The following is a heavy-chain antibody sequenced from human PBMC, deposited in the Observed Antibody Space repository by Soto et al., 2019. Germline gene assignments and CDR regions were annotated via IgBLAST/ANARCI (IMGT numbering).Heavy chain of an antibody. Sequence: QVQLQESGPGLVKPSQTLSLTCTVSGASISSANYYWSRIRQHPGKGLEWIGYIYNIGSTYFNPALKSRVTISLDTSKNQFYLKLSSVTAAATAVYYCSREGYDAFDIWGHGTMVTVSS. V-gene: IGHV4-31*03. J-gene: IGHJ3*02. D-gene: IGHD6-13*01. CDR2: IYNIGST. CDR3: SREGYDAFDI. CDR1: GASISSANYY.